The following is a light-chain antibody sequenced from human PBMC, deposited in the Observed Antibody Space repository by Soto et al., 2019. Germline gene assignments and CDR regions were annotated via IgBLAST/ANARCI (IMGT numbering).Light chain of an antibody. CDR3: QQYNSYPAVT. Sequence: EIVLTQSPATLSLSPGERATLSCRASQSVSSYLAWYQQKPGQAPRLLIYDASNRATGIPARFSGSGSGTEFTLTISSLQPDDFATYYCQQYNSYPAVTFGGGTKVEIK. CDR1: QSVSSY. J-gene: IGKJ4*01. CDR2: DAS. V-gene: IGKV3-11*01.